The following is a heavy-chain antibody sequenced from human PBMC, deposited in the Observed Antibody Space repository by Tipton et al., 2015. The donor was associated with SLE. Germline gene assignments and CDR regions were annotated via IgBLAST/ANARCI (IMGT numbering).Heavy chain of an antibody. CDR1: GDSINSDGYF. CDR2: IYYSGST. Sequence: TLSLTCTVSGDSINSDGYFWTWIRQPPGKGLEWIGYIYYSGSTYYNPSLQSRLTMSVDTSRNQFSLKLSSVTAADTAVYYCARGGIGGYDSFDYWGQGTLVTVSS. D-gene: IGHD5-12*01. J-gene: IGHJ4*02. CDR3: ARGGIGGYDSFDY. V-gene: IGHV4-31*03.